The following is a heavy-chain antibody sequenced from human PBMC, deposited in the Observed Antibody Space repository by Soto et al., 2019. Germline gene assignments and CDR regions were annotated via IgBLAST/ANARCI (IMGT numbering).Heavy chain of an antibody. Sequence: EVQLLESGGGLVQPGGSLRLSCAASGFTFSNYAVTWVRQAPGKGLEWVSTISGSGGGTYYADSVKGRFTISRDKSKNTLYLQMNSLRAEDTAVYYCAKDQGSSWYEIDYWGQGTLVTVSS. J-gene: IGHJ4*02. D-gene: IGHD6-13*01. CDR1: GFTFSNYA. V-gene: IGHV3-23*01. CDR3: AKDQGSSWYEIDY. CDR2: ISGSGGGT.